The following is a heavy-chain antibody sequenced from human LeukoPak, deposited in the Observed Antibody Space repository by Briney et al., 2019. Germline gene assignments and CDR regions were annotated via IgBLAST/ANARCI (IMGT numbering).Heavy chain of an antibody. CDR3: ARAKPKNMVRGLIMRRESRYYFDY. V-gene: IGHV3-23*01. CDR2: ISPGGGPT. Sequence: GGSLRLSCAGSGFPFSSHGMNWVRQAPGKGLEWVSGISPGGGPTYYADSVKGRFTISRDNSKSTLYIQMNSLRAEDTAVYYCARAKPKNMVRGLIMRRESRYYFDYWGQGTLVTVSS. J-gene: IGHJ4*02. D-gene: IGHD3-10*01. CDR1: GFPFSSHG.